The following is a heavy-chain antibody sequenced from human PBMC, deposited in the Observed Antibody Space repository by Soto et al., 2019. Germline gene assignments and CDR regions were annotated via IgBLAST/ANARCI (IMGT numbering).Heavy chain of an antibody. Sequence: SETLSLTCTVSGGSISSYYGSWIRRPPGMGLEWIASISYSGTTNYNSSLKSRVTISIDTSKNQFSLKFNSVTAADTAVYYCAREGYNFGPFDYWGQGALVTVS. CDR2: ISYSGTT. J-gene: IGHJ4*02. V-gene: IGHV4-59*01. CDR3: AREGYNFGPFDY. D-gene: IGHD5-18*01. CDR1: GGSISSYY.